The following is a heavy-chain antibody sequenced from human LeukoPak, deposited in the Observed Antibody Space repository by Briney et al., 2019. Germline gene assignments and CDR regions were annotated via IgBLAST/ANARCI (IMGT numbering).Heavy chain of an antibody. CDR1: GFTVSSNS. CDR2: IYSDNT. V-gene: IGHV3-53*01. Sequence: GGSLRLSCTVSGFTVSSNSMSWVRQAPGKGLEWVSFIYSDNTHYSDSVKGRFTISRDNAKNSLYLQMNSLRAEDTAVYYCARVPIAAAGYDYWGQGILVTVSS. D-gene: IGHD6-13*01. J-gene: IGHJ4*02. CDR3: ARVPIAAAGYDY.